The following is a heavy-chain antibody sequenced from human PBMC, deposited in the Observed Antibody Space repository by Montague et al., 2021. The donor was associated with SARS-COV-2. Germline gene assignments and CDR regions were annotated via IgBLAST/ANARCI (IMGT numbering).Heavy chain of an antibody. J-gene: IGHJ4*02. Sequence: SETLSLTCAVYGGSFGGYHWSWIRQPPGKGLEWIGDIKQSGSTNYNPSLKSRVTISVDTSKNQFSLKLTSVTAADTAVYFYARGHLSVSMIVVVFTSASDYFDYWGQGAQVTVSS. D-gene: IGHD3-22*01. CDR3: ARGHLSVSMIVVVFTSASDYFDY. V-gene: IGHV4-34*01. CDR1: GGSFGGYH. CDR2: IKQSGST.